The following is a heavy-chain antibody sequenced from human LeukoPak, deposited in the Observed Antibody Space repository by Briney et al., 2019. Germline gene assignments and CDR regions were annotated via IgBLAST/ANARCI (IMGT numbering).Heavy chain of an antibody. CDR3: ARAGQAFMITFGGVIAPPDV. V-gene: IGHV4-59*12. CDR2: IYYSGST. D-gene: IGHD3-16*02. CDR1: GGSISSYY. Sequence: SETLSLTCTVSGGSISSYYWSWIRQPPGKGLEWIGYIYYSGSTNYNPSLKSRVTISVDTSKNQFSLKLSSVTAADTAVYYCARAGQAFMITFGGVIAPPDVWGQGTTVTVSS. J-gene: IGHJ6*02.